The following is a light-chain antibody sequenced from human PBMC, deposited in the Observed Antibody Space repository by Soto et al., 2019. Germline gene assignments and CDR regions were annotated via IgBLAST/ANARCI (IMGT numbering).Light chain of an antibody. CDR2: GVT. CDR1: HNDIGTYDY. Sequence: QSALTQPTSVSGSPGQSITISCTGNHNDIGTYDYVSWYQQHPGRAPRLLIHGVTTRPSGISDRFSASKSGLTASLTISGLQPEDEADYYCSSYAGSYTFDVFGTGTKVTVL. CDR3: SSYAGSYTFDV. J-gene: IGLJ1*01. V-gene: IGLV2-14*03.